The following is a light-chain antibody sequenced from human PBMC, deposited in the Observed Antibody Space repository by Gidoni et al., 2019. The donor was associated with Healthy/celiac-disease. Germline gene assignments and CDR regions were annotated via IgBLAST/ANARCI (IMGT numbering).Light chain of an antibody. CDR1: QSISSY. J-gene: IGKJ4*01. CDR2: AAS. Sequence: DIQMTQSPSSLSASVGDRVTLTCRASQSISSYLNWYQQKPGKAPKLLIYAASVLESGVPSRFSGSGSGTDFTLTISSLQPEDFATYYCQQCYNTPLTFGGGTKVEIK. V-gene: IGKV1-39*01. CDR3: QQCYNTPLT.